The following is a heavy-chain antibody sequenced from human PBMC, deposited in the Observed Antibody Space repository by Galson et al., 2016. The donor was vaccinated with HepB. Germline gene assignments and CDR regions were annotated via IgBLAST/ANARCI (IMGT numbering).Heavy chain of an antibody. V-gene: IGHV4-31*02. Sequence: GSISSGGYYWSWIRQHPGKGLEWIGYIYYSGSTYYNPSLRSRVTISADTSKNQFSLKLSSVTAADTAVYYCASWGYSSSRYSDYWGQGTLVTVSS. J-gene: IGHJ4*02. CDR1: GSISSGGYY. D-gene: IGHD6-13*01. CDR3: ASWGYSSSRYSDY. CDR2: IYYSGST.